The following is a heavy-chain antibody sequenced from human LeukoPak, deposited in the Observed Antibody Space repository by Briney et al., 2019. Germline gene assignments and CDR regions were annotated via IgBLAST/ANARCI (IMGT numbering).Heavy chain of an antibody. CDR3: ARVLFGMVAY. J-gene: IGHJ4*02. V-gene: IGHV4-39*01. CDR1: GGSISSSSYY. Sequence: SQTLSLTCTVSGGSISSSSYYWGWIRQPPGKGLEWIGSIYYSGSTYYNPSLKSRVTISVDTSKNQFSLKLSSVTAADTAVHYCARVLFGMVAYWGQGTLVTVSS. D-gene: IGHD3-3*01. CDR2: IYYSGST.